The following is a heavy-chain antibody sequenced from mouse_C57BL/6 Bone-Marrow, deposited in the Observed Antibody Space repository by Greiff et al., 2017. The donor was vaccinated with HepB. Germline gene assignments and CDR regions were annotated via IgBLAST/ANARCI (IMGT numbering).Heavy chain of an antibody. CDR2: ISSGGSYT. Sequence: EVKLMESGGDLVKPGGSLKLSCAASGFTFSSYGMSWVRQTPDKRLEWVATISSGGSYTYYPDSVKGRFTISRDNAKNTLYLQMSSLKSEDTAMYYCARHGYYGSSPDYWGQGTTLTVSS. CDR1: GFTFSSYG. D-gene: IGHD1-1*01. CDR3: ARHGYYGSSPDY. V-gene: IGHV5-6*01. J-gene: IGHJ2*01.